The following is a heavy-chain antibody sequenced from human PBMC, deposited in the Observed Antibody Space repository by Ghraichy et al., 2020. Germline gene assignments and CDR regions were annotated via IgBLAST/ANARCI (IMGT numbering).Heavy chain of an antibody. CDR2: IYYSGST. CDR3: AGQTCSSTSCPLYYYYGMDV. V-gene: IGHV4-31*03. J-gene: IGHJ6*02. CDR1: GGSISSGGYY. D-gene: IGHD2-2*01. Sequence: SQTLSLTCTVSGGSISSGGYYWSWIRQHPGKGLEWIGYIYYSGSTYYNPSLKCRVTISVDTSKNQFSLKLSSVTAADTAVYYCAGQTCSSTSCPLYYYYGMDVWGQGTTVTVSS.